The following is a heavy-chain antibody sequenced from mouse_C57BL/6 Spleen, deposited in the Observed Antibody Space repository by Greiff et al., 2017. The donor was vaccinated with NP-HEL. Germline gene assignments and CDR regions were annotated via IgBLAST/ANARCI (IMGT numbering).Heavy chain of an antibody. CDR3: TLGLDY. J-gene: IGHJ2*01. Sequence: VKLMESGAELVRPGASVTLSCKASGYTFTDYEMHWVKQTPVHGLEWIGAIDPETGGTAYNQKFKGKAILTADKSSSTAYMELRSLTSEDSAVYYCTLGLDYWGQGTTLTVSS. CDR2: IDPETGGT. V-gene: IGHV1-15*01. D-gene: IGHD4-1*01. CDR1: GYTFTDYE.